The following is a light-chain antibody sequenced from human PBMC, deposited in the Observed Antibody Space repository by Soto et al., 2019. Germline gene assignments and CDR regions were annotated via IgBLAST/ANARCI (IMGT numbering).Light chain of an antibody. V-gene: IGLV2-11*01. CDR1: SRDVGGYNY. CDR3: CSYAGSYTYV. CDR2: DVT. J-gene: IGLJ1*01. Sequence: QSVLTQPRSVSGAPGQSVTISCTGTSRDVGGYNYVSWYQHHPGKAPKLMIYDVTKRPSGVRDRFSASKSGNTASLTISGLQAEDEADYYCCSYAGSYTYVFGTGTKVTVL.